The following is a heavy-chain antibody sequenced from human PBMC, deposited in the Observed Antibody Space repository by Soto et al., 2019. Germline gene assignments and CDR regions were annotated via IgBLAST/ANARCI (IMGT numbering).Heavy chain of an antibody. CDR2: ISGSAEIT. D-gene: IGHD4-17*01. V-gene: IGHV3-23*01. Sequence: EVQLLESGGGLVQPGGSLRLSCAASGFTFSTYAMSWVRQAPGKGLEWVSAISGSAEITYYADYVKGRFTISRDNSKNTLYLQMNSLRAEDTAVYYCAKVPPTVESIAKYFQHWGQGTLVTVSS. J-gene: IGHJ1*01. CDR3: AKVPPTVESIAKYFQH. CDR1: GFTFSTYA.